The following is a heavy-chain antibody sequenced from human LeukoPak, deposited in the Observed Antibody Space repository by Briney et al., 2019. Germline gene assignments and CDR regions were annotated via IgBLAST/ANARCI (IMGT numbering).Heavy chain of an antibody. D-gene: IGHD2-2*01. CDR3: ARDLSRSPGAFDI. CDR2: IYTSGSA. V-gene: IGHV4-4*07. Sequence: SETLSLTCTVSGGSISSYYWSWTRQPAGKGLEWIGRIYTSGSANYNPSLKSRVTMSVDTSKNQFSLKLSSVTAADTAVYYCARDLSRSPGAFDIWGQGTMVTVSS. J-gene: IGHJ3*02. CDR1: GGSISSYY.